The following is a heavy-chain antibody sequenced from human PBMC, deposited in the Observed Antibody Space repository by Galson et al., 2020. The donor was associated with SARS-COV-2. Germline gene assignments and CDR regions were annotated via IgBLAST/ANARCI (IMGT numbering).Heavy chain of an antibody. CDR3: ARRVDILTGYYTHDAFDI. CDR2: IYHSGST. D-gene: IGHD3-9*01. V-gene: IGHV4-38-2*01. J-gene: IGHJ3*02. CDR1: GYSISSGYY. Sequence: SQTLSLTCAVSGYSISSGYYWGWIRQPPGKGLEWIGSIYHSGSTYYNPSLKSRVTISVDTSKNQFSLKLSSVTAADTAVYYCARRVDILTGYYTHDAFDIWGQGTMVTVSS.